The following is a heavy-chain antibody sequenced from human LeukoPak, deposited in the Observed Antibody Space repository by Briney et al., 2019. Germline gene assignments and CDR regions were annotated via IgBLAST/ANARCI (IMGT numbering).Heavy chain of an antibody. Sequence: GGSLRLSCAASGLTFSSYVMSWVRQAPGKGLEWVSAVSGSGDITSYADSGKGRFTISRDNSKNTLYLQMNSLRAEDTAVYYCASARGSNYGSLGDWGQGTLVTVSS. CDR3: ASARGSNYGSLGD. CDR1: GLTFSSYV. V-gene: IGHV3-23*01. J-gene: IGHJ4*02. CDR2: VSGSGDIT. D-gene: IGHD5-18*01.